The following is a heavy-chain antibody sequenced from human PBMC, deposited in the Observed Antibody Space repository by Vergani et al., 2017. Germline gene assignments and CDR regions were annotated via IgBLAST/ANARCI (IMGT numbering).Heavy chain of an antibody. J-gene: IGHJ3*02. D-gene: IGHD3-10*01. CDR3: VRDQVTMLRGSDALDI. V-gene: IGHV3-49*03. Sequence: EVQLVESGGDLVQPGRSLRLSCTASGFTFGYYAMDWFRQASGQGLEWVCGIRSKAYGQATIYAASVNDRFTISRDDSKSIAYLQMNNLQTEDTAMYYCVRDQVTMLRGSDALDIWGQGTMVTVSS. CDR2: IRSKAYGQAT. CDR1: GFTFGYYA.